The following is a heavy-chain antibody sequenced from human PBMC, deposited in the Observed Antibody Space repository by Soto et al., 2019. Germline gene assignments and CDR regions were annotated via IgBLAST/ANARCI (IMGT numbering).Heavy chain of an antibody. CDR1: GYTFTSYG. CDR3: ARDRIEIEARYNWFGP. D-gene: IGHD3-16*01. V-gene: IGHV1-18*01. CDR2: ISGDNGNT. Sequence: GASVKVSCKTSGYTFTSYGISWVRQAPGRGLEWMGWISGDNGNTNYAQNFRGRVTLTTDTSTRTTYMELRSLTFDDTALYYCARDRIEIEARYNWFGPWAQGSLVTVSS. J-gene: IGHJ5*02.